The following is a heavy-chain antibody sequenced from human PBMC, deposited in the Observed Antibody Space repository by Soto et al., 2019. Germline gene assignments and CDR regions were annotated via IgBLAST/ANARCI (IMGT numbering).Heavy chain of an antibody. Sequence: GESLKISCQGSGYTFTTYWIGWVRQMPGKGLEWMGIIYPTDSDTRYSPSFQGQVTISADKSITTAYLQWSSLRASDTAVYYFAGSGYSSNVMDVWGQGTTVTVSS. CDR2: IYPTDSDT. V-gene: IGHV5-51*01. CDR1: GYTFTTYW. D-gene: IGHD5-12*01. CDR3: AGSGYSSNVMDV. J-gene: IGHJ6*02.